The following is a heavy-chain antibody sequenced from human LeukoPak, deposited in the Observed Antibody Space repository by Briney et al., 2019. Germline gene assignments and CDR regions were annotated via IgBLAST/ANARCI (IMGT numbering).Heavy chain of an antibody. CDR3: ARHPLYGAPPGGFDY. V-gene: IGHV1-18*01. CDR2: ISAYNGNT. CDR1: GYTFTSYS. D-gene: IGHD4-17*01. J-gene: IGHJ4*02. Sequence: GASVKVSCKASGYTFTSYSISWVRQAPGQGLEWMGWISAYNGNTNYAQKLQGRVTMTTDTSTSTAYMELRSLRSDDTAVYYCARHPLYGAPPGGFDYWGQGTLVTVSS.